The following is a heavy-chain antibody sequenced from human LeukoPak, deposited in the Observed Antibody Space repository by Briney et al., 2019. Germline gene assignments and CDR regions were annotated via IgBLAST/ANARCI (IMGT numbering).Heavy chain of an antibody. D-gene: IGHD2-2*01. V-gene: IGHV3-21*01. CDR1: GFTFSSYS. CDR2: ISSSSSYI. Sequence: GGSLRLSCAASGFTFSSYSMNWVRQAPGKGLEWVSSISSSSSYIYYADSVKGRFTISRDNAKNTLYVQMNSLRAEDTAVYYCARAAAGLWYFDLWGRGTLVTVSS. J-gene: IGHJ2*01. CDR3: ARAAAGLWYFDL.